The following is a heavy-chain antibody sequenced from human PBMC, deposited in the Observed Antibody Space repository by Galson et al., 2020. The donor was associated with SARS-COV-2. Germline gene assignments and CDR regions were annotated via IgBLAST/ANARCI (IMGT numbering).Heavy chain of an antibody. V-gene: IGHV3-21*01. D-gene: IGHD2-15*01. CDR3: VRAQERADGGTSALDS. CDR1: GFTFSRFN. J-gene: IGHJ4*02. Sequence: GGSLRLSCAASGFTFSRFNMNWVRQAPGKGLEWVSFIRSSGSNIYYADSVKGRFTISRDNAKNSLYLQMNSLRAEDTAVYYCVRAQERADGGTSALDSWGQGTLVTVSS. CDR2: IRSSGSNI.